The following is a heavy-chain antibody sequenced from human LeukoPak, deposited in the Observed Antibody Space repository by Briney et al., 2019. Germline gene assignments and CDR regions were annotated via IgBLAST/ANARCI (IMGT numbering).Heavy chain of an antibody. CDR2: INNDGRSA. D-gene: IGHD4-23*01. J-gene: IGHJ4*02. CDR1: GFTFSSYW. CDR3: ARDLRTPSDTNIAIDY. V-gene: IGHV3-74*01. Sequence: PGGSLRLSCAASGFTFSSYWMHWVRQGPGKGLVSVSRINNDGRSANYADSVKGRFTISRDNAKNTLYLQMNSLRAEDTAVYYCARDLRTPSDTNIAIDYWGQGTLVTVSS.